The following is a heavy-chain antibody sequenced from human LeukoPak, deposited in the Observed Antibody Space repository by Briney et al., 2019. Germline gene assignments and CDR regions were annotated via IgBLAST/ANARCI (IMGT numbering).Heavy chain of an antibody. D-gene: IGHD6-6*01. J-gene: IGHJ6*03. CDR2: ISYDGSNK. CDR3: ARDSVKQLVIGYYYYYYMDV. CDR1: GFTFSSYA. V-gene: IGHV3-30*01. Sequence: GRSLRLSCAASGFTFSSYAMHWVRQAPGKGLEWLAVISYDGSNKYYADSVKGRFTISRDNSKNTLYLQMNSLRAEDTAVYYCARDSVKQLVIGYYYYYYMDVWGKGTTVTVSS.